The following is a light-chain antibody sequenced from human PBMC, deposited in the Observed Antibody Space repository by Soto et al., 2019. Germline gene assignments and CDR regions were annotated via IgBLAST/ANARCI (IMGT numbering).Light chain of an antibody. Sequence: QSALTQPASVSGSPGQSITISCTGSSSDVGGYNYVSWYQLHPGKAPKLMIYDVSNRPSGISNRFSGSKSDNTASLTISGLQAEDEADYYCSSSTSSSTWLFGGGTKVTVL. CDR3: SSSTSSSTWL. CDR1: SSDVGGYNY. J-gene: IGLJ3*02. CDR2: DVS. V-gene: IGLV2-14*03.